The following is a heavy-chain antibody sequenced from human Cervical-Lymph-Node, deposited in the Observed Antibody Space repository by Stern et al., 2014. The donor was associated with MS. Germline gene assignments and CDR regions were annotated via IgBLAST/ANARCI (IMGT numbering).Heavy chain of an antibody. CDR1: GGTFRNFA. Sequence: QLVQSGSEVRKPGSSVNVTCKASGGTFRNFAVNWVRQAPGQELEWVGGIIPVVGTPTFAQKFQGRVTIIADESTNTVYVELSGLTTDDTATYFCASAHPATRRGYKGMNVWGQGTTIAVSS. J-gene: IGHJ6*02. CDR2: IIPVVGTP. D-gene: IGHD2-2*01. V-gene: IGHV1-69*01. CDR3: ASAHPATRRGYKGMNV.